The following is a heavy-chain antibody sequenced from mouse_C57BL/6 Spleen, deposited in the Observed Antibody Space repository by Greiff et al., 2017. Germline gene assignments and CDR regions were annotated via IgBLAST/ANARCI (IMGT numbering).Heavy chain of an antibody. J-gene: IGHJ2*01. CDR3: TTRGITTVVGY. CDR1: GFNIKDDY. V-gene: IGHV14-4*01. Sequence: VHVKQSGAELVRPGASVKLSCTASGFNIKDDYMHWVKQRPEQGLEWIGWIDPENGDTEYASKFQGKATITADTSSNTAYLQLSSLTSEDTAVYYCTTRGITTVVGYWGQGTTLTVSS. CDR2: IDPENGDT. D-gene: IGHD1-1*01.